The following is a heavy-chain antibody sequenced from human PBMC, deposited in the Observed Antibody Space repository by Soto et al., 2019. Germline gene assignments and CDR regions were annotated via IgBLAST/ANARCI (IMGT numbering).Heavy chain of an antibody. CDR2: VYYTGST. CDR1: SASISITAYC. CDR3: VRTDREGAVAPHWFDR. D-gene: IGHD2-21*02. Sequence: KTSETRSIISTIASASISITAYCWRWIRQAPGKGLEWIGYVYYTGSTYYNPSLMSRLTISVATSKKQFSLKLTSVTAAETAVYYCVRTDREGAVAPHWFDRWGQGTQVTGCS. V-gene: IGHV4-30-4*01. J-gene: IGHJ5*02.